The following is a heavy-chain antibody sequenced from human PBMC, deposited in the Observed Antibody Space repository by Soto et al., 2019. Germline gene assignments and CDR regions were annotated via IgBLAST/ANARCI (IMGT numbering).Heavy chain of an antibody. CDR3: ARLFSYCGGDCRDYGMDV. CDR1: GGSISSYY. CDR2: IYYSGST. Sequence: PSETLSLTCTVSGGSISSYYWSWIRQPPGKGLEWIGYIYYSGSTNYNPSLKSRVTISVDTSKNQFSLKLSSVTAADTAVYYCARLFSYCGGDCRDYGMDVWGQGTTVTVSS. J-gene: IGHJ6*02. V-gene: IGHV4-59*01. D-gene: IGHD2-21*02.